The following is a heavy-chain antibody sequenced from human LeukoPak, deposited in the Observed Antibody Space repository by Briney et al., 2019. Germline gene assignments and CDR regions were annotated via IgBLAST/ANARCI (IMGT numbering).Heavy chain of an antibody. D-gene: IGHD3-10*01. V-gene: IGHV4-59*01. CDR2: IYYSGST. Sequence: SETLSLTCTVSGVSISSYYWSWIRQPPGKGLEWIGYIYYSGSTNYNPSLKSRVTISVDTSKNQFSLKLSSVTAADTAVYYCAKGIGSGSYYLFDYWGQGTLVTVSS. J-gene: IGHJ4*02. CDR1: GVSISSYY. CDR3: AKGIGSGSYYLFDY.